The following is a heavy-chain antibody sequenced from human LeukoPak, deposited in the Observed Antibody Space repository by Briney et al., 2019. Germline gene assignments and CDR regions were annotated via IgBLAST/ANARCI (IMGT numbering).Heavy chain of an antibody. CDR3: ARDLHYYVAMDV. CDR2: ISASGAST. J-gene: IGHJ6*02. V-gene: IGHV3-23*01. CDR1: GNTLTTFA. D-gene: IGHD3-10*02. Sequence: GGSLRLSCAASGNTLTTFAMSWVRQAPGKGLEWVSAISASGASTYYAGSVKGRFTISRDNSKSMLFLQLNSLRAEDTALYYCARDLHYYVAMDVWGQGTTVTVSS.